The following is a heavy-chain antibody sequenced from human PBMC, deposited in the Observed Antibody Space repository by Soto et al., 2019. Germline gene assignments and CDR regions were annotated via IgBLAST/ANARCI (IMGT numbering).Heavy chain of an antibody. CDR3: ARVCGGDCHYGMDV. CDR1: GGSISSGGYY. CDR2: IYYYGST. Sequence: QVQLQESGPGLVKPSQTLSLTCTVSGGSISSGGYYWSWIRQHPGKGLEWIGYIYYYGSTYYNPSLQSRVTIYVDTSKNQFSLKLSSVTAADTAVYYCARVCGGDCHYGMDVWGQGTTVTVSS. D-gene: IGHD2-21*02. V-gene: IGHV4-31*03. J-gene: IGHJ6*02.